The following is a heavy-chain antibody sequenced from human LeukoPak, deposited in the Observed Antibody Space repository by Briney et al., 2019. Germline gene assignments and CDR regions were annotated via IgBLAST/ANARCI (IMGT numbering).Heavy chain of an antibody. D-gene: IGHD1-26*01. CDR3: ARGRVGATFDS. V-gene: IGHV3-74*01. J-gene: IGHJ4*02. CDR2: INSDGSST. Sequence: GGSLRLSCAASGSTFSSHWMHWVRQAPGKGLVWVSRINSDGSSTSYADSLKGRFTISRDNAKNTLYLQMNSLRAEDTAVYYCARGRVGATFDSWGQGTLVTVSS. CDR1: GSTFSSHW.